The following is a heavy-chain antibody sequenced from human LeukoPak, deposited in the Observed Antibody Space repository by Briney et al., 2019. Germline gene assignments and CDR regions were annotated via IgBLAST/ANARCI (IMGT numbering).Heavy chain of an antibody. D-gene: IGHD1-26*01. V-gene: IGHV3-23*01. CDR3: ARLPGSPDAFDI. CDR1: GFTFSSYA. CDR2: ISGSGGST. Sequence: PGGSLRLSCAASGFTFSSYAMSWVRQAPGKGLEWVSAISGSGGSTYYADSVKGRFTISRDNSKNTLYLQMNSLRTGDTAVYYCARLPGSPDAFDIWGQGTMVTVSS. J-gene: IGHJ3*02.